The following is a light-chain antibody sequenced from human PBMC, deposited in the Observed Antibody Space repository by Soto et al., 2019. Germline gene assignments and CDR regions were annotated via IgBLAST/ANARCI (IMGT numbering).Light chain of an antibody. V-gene: IGLV2-14*01. J-gene: IGLJ2*01. Sequence: QSALTQPASVSGSPGQSITISCTGTSSDAGGYYYVSWYQHHPGKAPKLIIYEVTNRPSGVSYRFSGSKSGNTASLIISGLQAEDEADYYCGSYTSSSAPHVVFGGGTKVTVL. CDR1: SSDAGGYYY. CDR3: GSYTSSSAPHVV. CDR2: EVT.